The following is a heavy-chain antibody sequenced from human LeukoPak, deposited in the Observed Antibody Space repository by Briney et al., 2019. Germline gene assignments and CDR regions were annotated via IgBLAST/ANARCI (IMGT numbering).Heavy chain of an antibody. CDR1: GGSFSGYY. D-gene: IGHD3-10*01. V-gene: IGHV4-34*01. CDR2: INHSGST. J-gene: IGHJ4*02. CDR3: ARGFGELLRAFDY. Sequence: SETLSLTCAVYGGSFSGYYWSWIRQPPGKGLEWIGEINHSGSTNYNPSLKSRVTISVDTSKNQVSVKLTSVTAADTAVYYCARGFGELLRAFDYWGQGTLVTVSS.